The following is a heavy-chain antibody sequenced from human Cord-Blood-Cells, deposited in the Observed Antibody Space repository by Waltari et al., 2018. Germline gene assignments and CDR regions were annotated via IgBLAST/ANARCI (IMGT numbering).Heavy chain of an antibody. CDR3: ASHLTTVTTYYFDY. Sequence: SLRLPCAASGFTFSSYSMNWVRQAPGKGLEWVSYISSNSSTIYYADSVKGRFTISRDNAKNSLYLQMNSLRDEDTAVYYCASHLTTVTTYYFDYWGQGTLVTVSS. V-gene: IGHV3-48*02. D-gene: IGHD4-4*01. CDR1: GFTFSSYS. J-gene: IGHJ4*02. CDR2: ISSNSSTI.